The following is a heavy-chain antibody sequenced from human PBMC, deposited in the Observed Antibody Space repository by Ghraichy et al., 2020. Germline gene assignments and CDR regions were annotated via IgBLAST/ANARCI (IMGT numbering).Heavy chain of an antibody. CDR2: ISAYNGNT. Sequence: ASVKVSCKASGYTFTSYGISWVRQAPGQGLEWMGWISAYNGNTNYAQKLQGRVTMTTDTSTSTAYMELRSLRSDDTAVYYCARDVVVVPATTSGMDVWGQGTTVTVSS. CDR3: ARDVVVVPATTSGMDV. CDR1: GYTFTSYG. J-gene: IGHJ6*02. V-gene: IGHV1-18*01. D-gene: IGHD2-2*01.